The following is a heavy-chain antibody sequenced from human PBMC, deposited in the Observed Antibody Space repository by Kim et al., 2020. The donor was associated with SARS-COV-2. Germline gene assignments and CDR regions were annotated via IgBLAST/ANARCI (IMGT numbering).Heavy chain of an antibody. CDR1: GGSFSGYY. V-gene: IGHV4-34*01. D-gene: IGHD3-9*01. CDR3: ARGGDDLRYFDWLVEDWF. J-gene: IGHJ5*01. CDR2: INHSGST. Sequence: SETLSLTCAVYGGSFSGYYWSWIRQPPGKGLEWIGEINHSGSTNYNPSLKSRVTISVDTSKNQFSLKLSSVTAADTAVYYCARGGDDLRYFDWLVEDWF.